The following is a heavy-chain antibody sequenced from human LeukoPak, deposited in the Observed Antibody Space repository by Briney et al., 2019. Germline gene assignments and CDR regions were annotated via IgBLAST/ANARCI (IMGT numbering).Heavy chain of an antibody. CDR2: TYYSGST. CDR3: ARNVRGSSIPNWFDP. J-gene: IGHJ5*02. CDR1: GGSISSSSYY. Sequence: SETLSLTCTVSGGSISSSSYYWGWIHQPPGKGLEWIGSTYYSGSTYYNPSLKSRVTISVDTSKNQFSLKLSSVTAADTAVYYCARNVRGSSIPNWFDPWGQGTLVTVSS. D-gene: IGHD6-6*01. V-gene: IGHV4-39*01.